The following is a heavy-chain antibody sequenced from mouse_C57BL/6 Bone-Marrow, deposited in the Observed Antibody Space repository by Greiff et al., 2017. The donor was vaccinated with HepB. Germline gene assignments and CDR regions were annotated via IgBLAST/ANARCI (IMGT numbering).Heavy chain of an antibody. V-gene: IGHV5-16*01. CDR1: GFTFSDYY. Sequence: EVMLVESEGGLVQPGSSMKLSCTASGFTFSDYYMAWVRQVPEKGLEWVANINYDGSSTYYLDSLKSRFIISRDNAKNILYLQMSSLKSEDTATYYCARDWDYYGSSYGYFDVWGTGTTVTVSS. D-gene: IGHD1-1*01. CDR2: INYDGSST. J-gene: IGHJ1*03. CDR3: ARDWDYYGSSYGYFDV.